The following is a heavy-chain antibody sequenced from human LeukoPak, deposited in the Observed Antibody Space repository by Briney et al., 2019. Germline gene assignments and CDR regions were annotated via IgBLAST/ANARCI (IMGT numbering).Heavy chain of an antibody. CDR3: ARVGGSSWYLYYYYMDV. Sequence: GGSLRLSCAASGFTFSTYSMNWVRQAPGKGLEWVSSISSSSSYIYYADSVKGRFTISRDNAKNSLYLQMNSLRAEDTAVYYCARVGGSSWYLYYYYMDVWGKGTTVTISS. CDR1: GFTFSTYS. CDR2: ISSSSSYI. V-gene: IGHV3-21*01. J-gene: IGHJ6*03. D-gene: IGHD6-13*01.